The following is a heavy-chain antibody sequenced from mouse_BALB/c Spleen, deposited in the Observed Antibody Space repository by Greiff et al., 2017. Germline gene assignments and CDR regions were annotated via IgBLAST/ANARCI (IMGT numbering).Heavy chain of an antibody. CDR2: ISDGGSYT. CDR1: GFTFSDYY. CDR3: ARDRQLGLRAMDY. V-gene: IGHV5-4*02. D-gene: IGHD3-2*01. Sequence: EVKLMESGGGLVKPGGSLKLSCAASGFTFSDYYMYWVRQTPEKRLEWVATISDGGSYTYYPDSVKGRFTISRDNATNKLYLQMSSLKSEDTAMYYCARDRQLGLRAMDYWGQGTSVTVAS. J-gene: IGHJ4*01.